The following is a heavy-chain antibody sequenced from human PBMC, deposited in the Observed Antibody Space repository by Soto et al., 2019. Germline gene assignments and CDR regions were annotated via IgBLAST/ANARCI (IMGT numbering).Heavy chain of an antibody. J-gene: IGHJ4*02. V-gene: IGHV4-59*01. CDR3: ARADPDESVGY. D-gene: IGHD2-15*01. Sequence: SETLSLTCTVSGGSMSSYYWTWLRQSPGRGLEWIGYISYSGSTYYNPSLKSRVTISADTSKNQFFLRMNSMIAADTAVYYCARADPDESVGYWGQGTLVTV. CDR2: ISYSGST. CDR1: GGSMSSYY.